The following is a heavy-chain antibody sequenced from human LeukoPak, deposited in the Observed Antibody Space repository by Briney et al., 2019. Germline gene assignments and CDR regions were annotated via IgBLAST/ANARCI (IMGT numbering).Heavy chain of an antibody. D-gene: IGHD3-16*01. Sequence: SETLSLTCTVSGGSISSYYWSWIRQPPGKGLEWIGYIYYSGSTNYNPSLKSRVTISVDTSKNQFSLKLSSVTAADTAVYYCARRGLMGWFDPWGQGTLVTVSS. J-gene: IGHJ5*02. CDR2: IYYSGST. CDR1: GGSISSYY. V-gene: IGHV4-59*08. CDR3: ARRGLMGWFDP.